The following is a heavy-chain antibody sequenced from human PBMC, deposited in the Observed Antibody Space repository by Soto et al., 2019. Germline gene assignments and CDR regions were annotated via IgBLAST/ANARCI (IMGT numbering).Heavy chain of an antibody. CDR1: GFTFSSYA. V-gene: IGHV3-23*01. D-gene: IGHD6-19*01. J-gene: IGHJ6*03. Sequence: PGGSLRLSCAASGFTFSSYAMSWVRQAPGKGLEWVSAISGSGGSTYYADSVKGRFTVSRDNSKNTLYLQMNSLRAEDTAVYYCAKDADSSGWYYYYMDVWGKGTTVTVSS. CDR2: ISGSGGST. CDR3: AKDADSSGWYYYYMDV.